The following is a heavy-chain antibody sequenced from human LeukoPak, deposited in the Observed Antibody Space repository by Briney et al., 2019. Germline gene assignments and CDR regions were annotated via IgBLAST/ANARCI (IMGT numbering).Heavy chain of an antibody. D-gene: IGHD3-16*01. J-gene: IGHJ5*02. CDR3: ARALPYNRFDP. CDR2: MNPNSGNT. Sequence: ASVKVSCKASGYTFTSYDINWVRQATGQGLEWMGWMNPNSGNTGYAQKFQGRVTMTRNTSISTAYMELSSLRPEDTAVYYCARALPYNRFDPWAREPWSPSPQ. V-gene: IGHV1-8*01. CDR1: GYTFTSYD.